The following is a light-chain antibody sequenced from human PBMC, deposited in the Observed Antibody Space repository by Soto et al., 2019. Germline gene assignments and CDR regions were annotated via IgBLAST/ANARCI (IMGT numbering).Light chain of an antibody. Sequence: DIQMTQSPSSLSASVGDMVTITCRASQTISTYLNWYQQKPGKAPRLLIYDASSLLSGVPSRFSCSGSGTDFTRTIASLQPADFSPYYCQQSDSTPYTFGQWTKVEI. J-gene: IGKJ2*01. CDR1: QTISTY. CDR3: QQSDSTPYT. CDR2: DAS. V-gene: IGKV1-39*01.